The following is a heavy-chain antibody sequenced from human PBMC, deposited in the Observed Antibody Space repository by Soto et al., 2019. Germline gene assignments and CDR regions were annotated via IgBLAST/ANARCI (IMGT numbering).Heavy chain of an antibody. CDR1: GFSFTSYS. Sequence: EVQLVESGGGLVQPGGSLRLSCAASGFSFTSYSMNWVRQAPGKGLEWIAFISTTSRTIYYADSVKGRFTISRDNGKPSLYLQMNSLRDEDTAVYYCARAHYSYDAFDIWGLGTRVTVSS. CDR3: ARAHYSYDAFDI. V-gene: IGHV3-48*02. D-gene: IGHD5-18*01. CDR2: ISTTSRTI. J-gene: IGHJ3*02.